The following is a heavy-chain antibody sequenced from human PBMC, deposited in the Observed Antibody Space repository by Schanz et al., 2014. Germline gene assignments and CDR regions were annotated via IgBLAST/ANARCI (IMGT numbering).Heavy chain of an antibody. D-gene: IGHD5-12*01. CDR3: ARARYTGYDCSGY. Sequence: QVQLVQSGAEVKKPGASVKVSCKASGYSFTDYYIHWVRQAPGQGLEWMGWINPNSGETNYEQKFKGRVPLTSDTSISTAFMELSGLTSDDTATYFCARARYTGYDCSGYWGQGTLLIVSS. CDR2: INPNSGET. CDR1: GYSFTDYY. J-gene: IGHJ4*02. V-gene: IGHV1-2*02.